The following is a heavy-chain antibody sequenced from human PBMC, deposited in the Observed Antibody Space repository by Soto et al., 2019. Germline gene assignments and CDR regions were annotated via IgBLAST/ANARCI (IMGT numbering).Heavy chain of an antibody. CDR1: GGSISSGGYS. V-gene: IGHV4-30-2*01. CDR3: ARHNYGSGSTYFDY. Sequence: SETLSLTCAVSGGSISSGGYSWSWIRQPPGKGLEWIGYIYHSGSTYYNHSLKSQVTMSVDTSKNQFSLKLSSVTAADAAVYYCARHNYGSGSTYFDYWGRGTLVTVSS. CDR2: IYHSGST. D-gene: IGHD3-10*01. J-gene: IGHJ4*02.